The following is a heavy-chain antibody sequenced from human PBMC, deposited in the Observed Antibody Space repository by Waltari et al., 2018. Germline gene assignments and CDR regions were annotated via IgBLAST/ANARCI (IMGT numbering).Heavy chain of an antibody. CDR3: APIRTFSMPFDY. V-gene: IGHV3-48*01. CDR2: ISSSSTTI. J-gene: IGHJ4*02. CDR1: GFTFSSYS. D-gene: IGHD2-2*01. Sequence: EVQLVESGGGLVQPGRSLSLSCAASGFTFSSYSMNWVRQAPGKGLEGVSYISSSSTTINYADSVKGRFTISRDNAKNSLYLQMNSLRAEDTAVYYCAPIRTFSMPFDYWGQGTLVTVSS.